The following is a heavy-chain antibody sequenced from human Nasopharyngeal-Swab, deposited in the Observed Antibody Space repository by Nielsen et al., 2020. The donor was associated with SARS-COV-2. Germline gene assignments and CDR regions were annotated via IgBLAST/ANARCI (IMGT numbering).Heavy chain of an antibody. J-gene: IGHJ3*02. CDR1: GFTFDDYA. D-gene: IGHD3-10*01. Sequence: GESLRLSCAASGFTFDDYAMHWVRQAPGKGLEWVSGISWNSGSIGYADSVKGRFTISRDNAKNSLYLQMNSLRAEDTALYYCAKDTGHYYGSGLHDAFDIWGQGTMVTVSS. CDR2: ISWNSGSI. V-gene: IGHV3-9*01. CDR3: AKDTGHYYGSGLHDAFDI.